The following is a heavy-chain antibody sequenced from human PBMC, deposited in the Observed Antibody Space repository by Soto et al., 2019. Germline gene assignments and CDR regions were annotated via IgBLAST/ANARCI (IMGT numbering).Heavy chain of an antibody. CDR2: ISGYNGNT. CDR3: SKGYNYHHGVH. J-gene: IGHJ4*01. CDR1: GYTFTTYG. D-gene: IGHD5-18*01. V-gene: IGHV1-18*01. Sequence: ASVKVSYKASGYTFTTYGISWVRQAPGQGLEWMGWISGYNGNTNYAQKFQGRVTMTTDTSTSTAYMELRSLRSADTAVYYFSKGYNYHHGVHWGLGTLVSDPS.